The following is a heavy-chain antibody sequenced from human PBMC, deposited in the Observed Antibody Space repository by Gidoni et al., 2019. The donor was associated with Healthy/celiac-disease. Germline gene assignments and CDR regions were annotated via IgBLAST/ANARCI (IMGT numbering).Heavy chain of an antibody. CDR2: ISAYNGIT. V-gene: IGHV1-18*01. Sequence: GQSGAEVQKPGASVKVSCKASGYTFTSYGISWVRQAPGQGLEWMGWISAYNGITNYAQKLQGRVTMTTDTSTSTAYMELRSLRSDDTAVYYCARAGTVKYSSSWYYFDYWGQGTLVTASS. D-gene: IGHD6-13*01. J-gene: IGHJ4*02. CDR1: GYTFTSYG. CDR3: ARAGTVKYSSSWYYFDY.